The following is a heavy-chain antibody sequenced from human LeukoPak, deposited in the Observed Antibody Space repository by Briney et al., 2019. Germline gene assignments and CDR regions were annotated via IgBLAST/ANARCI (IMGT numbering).Heavy chain of an antibody. CDR1: GGSISSYY. Sequence: PSETLSLTCTVSGGSISSYYWSWIRQPPGKGLEWIGYIYTSGSTNYNPSLKSRVTISVDTSKNQFSLKLSSVTAADTAVHYCARGSGSEENAFDIWGQGTMVTVSS. CDR3: ARGSGSEENAFDI. V-gene: IGHV4-4*09. J-gene: IGHJ3*02. D-gene: IGHD1-26*01. CDR2: IYTSGST.